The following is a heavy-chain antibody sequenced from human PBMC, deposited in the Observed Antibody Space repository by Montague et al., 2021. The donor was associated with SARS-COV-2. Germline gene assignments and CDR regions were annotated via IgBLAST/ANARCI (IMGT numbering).Heavy chain of an antibody. CDR3: ARSGGVYTGSYYLEDYYYGMDV. D-gene: IGHD1-26*01. J-gene: IGHJ6*02. V-gene: IGHV4-30-4*02. Sequence: SETLSLTCNVSGGSIISDDYYWNWIRQPPGKGLEWVGEINHSGSTNYNPSLKSRVTISVDTSKNHFSLKLSSVTAADTAVYYCARSGGVYTGSYYLEDYYYGMDVWGQGTTVTVSS. CDR1: GGSIISDDYY. CDR2: INHSGST.